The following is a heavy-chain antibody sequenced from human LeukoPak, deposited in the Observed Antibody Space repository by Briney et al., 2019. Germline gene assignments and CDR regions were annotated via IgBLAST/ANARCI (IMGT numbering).Heavy chain of an antibody. D-gene: IGHD5-12*01. CDR2: IWYDGSNE. Sequence: PGRSLRLSCAASGFTLTSYAMHWVRQAPGKGLEWVAVIWYDGSNEYYSDSVKGRFAISRDISKNTLYLQMNSLRAEDTAVFYCARDRSSYEYYFDHWGQGTLVTVSS. CDR3: ARDRSSYEYYFDH. J-gene: IGHJ4*02. CDR1: GFTLTSYA. V-gene: IGHV3-33*01.